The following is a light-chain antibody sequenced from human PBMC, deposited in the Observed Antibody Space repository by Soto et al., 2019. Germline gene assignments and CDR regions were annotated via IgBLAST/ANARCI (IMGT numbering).Light chain of an antibody. CDR1: QGISSY. Sequence: AIRMTQSPSSLSASTGDRVTITCRASQGISSYLAWYQQKPGKAPKLLIYAASTLQSGVPSRFSGSGSGTDFTLTISCLQSADFATYYSQQYYSYPQTFGQGTKVESK. V-gene: IGKV1-8*01. CDR3: QQYYSYPQT. J-gene: IGKJ1*01. CDR2: AAS.